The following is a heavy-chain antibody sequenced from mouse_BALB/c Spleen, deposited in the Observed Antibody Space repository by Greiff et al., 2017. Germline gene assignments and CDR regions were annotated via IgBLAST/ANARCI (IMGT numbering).Heavy chain of an antibody. D-gene: IGHD2-4*01. CDR1: GFTFSSYA. CDR2: ISSGGSYT. Sequence: EVKLVESGGGLVKPGGSLKLSCAASGFTFSSYAMSWVRQTPEKRLEWVATISSGGSYTYYPDSVKGRFTISRDNAKNTLYLQMSSLRSEDTAMYYCARREITIYAMDYGGEGTSVTVSS. J-gene: IGHJ4*01. V-gene: IGHV5-9-3*01. CDR3: ARREITIYAMDY.